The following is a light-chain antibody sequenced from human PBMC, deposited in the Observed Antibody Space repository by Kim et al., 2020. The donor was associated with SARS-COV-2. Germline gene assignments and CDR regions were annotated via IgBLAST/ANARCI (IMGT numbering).Light chain of an antibody. CDR2: EDN. CDR3: QSYDSSNWV. Sequence: NFMLTQPHSVSESPGKTVTISCTGSSGSIASNYVQWYQQRPGSAPTTVISEDNQRPSGVPDRFSGSIDSSSNSASLTISGLKTEDEADYYCQSYDSSNWVFGGGTQLTVL. J-gene: IGLJ3*02. V-gene: IGLV6-57*02. CDR1: SGSIASNY.